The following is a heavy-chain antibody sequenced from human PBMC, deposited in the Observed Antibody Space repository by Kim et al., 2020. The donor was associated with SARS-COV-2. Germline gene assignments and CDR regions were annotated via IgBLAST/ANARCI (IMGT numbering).Heavy chain of an antibody. CDR1: GFTFSSYD. V-gene: IGHV3-13*01. D-gene: IGHD3-10*01. J-gene: IGHJ6*02. CDR2: IGTAGDT. CDR3: ARAYMVRGVIAYYYYYGMDV. Sequence: GGSLRLSCAASGFTFSSYDMHWVRQATGKGLEWVSAIGTAGDTYYPGSVKGRFTISRENAKNSLYLQMNSLRAGDTAVYYCARAYMVRGVIAYYYYYGMDVWGQGTTVTVSS.